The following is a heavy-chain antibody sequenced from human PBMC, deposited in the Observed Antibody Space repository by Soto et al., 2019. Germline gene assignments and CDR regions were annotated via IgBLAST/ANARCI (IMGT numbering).Heavy chain of an antibody. CDR2: INAGNGNT. CDR1: GYTFTSYA. V-gene: IGHV1-3*01. CDR3: ALMEAREYYYYMDV. J-gene: IGHJ6*03. Sequence: QVQLVQSGAEVKKPGASVKVSCKASGYTFTSYAMHWVRQAPGQRLEWMGWINAGNGNTKYSQKFQGRVTITRDTSASTAYMELSSLRSEDTAVYYCALMEAREYYYYMDVWGKGTTVTVSS. D-gene: IGHD1-1*01.